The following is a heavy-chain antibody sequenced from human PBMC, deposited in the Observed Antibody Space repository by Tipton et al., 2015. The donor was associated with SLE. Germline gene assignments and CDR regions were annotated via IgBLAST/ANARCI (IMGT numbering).Heavy chain of an antibody. D-gene: IGHD3-10*01. CDR1: GGSFSGYY. CDR3: ARPHYYGSGSYRH. J-gene: IGHJ4*02. V-gene: IGHV4-34*01. CDR2: INHSGST. Sequence: GLVKPSETLSLTCAVYGGSFSGYYWSWIRQPPGKGLEWIGEINHSGSTNYNPSLKSRVTISVDTSKNQFSLKLSSVTAADTAVYYCARPHYYGSGSYRHWGQGTLVTVSS.